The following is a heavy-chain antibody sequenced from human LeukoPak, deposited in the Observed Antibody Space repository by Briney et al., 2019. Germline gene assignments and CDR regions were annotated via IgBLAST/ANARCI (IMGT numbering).Heavy chain of an antibody. CDR3: ARDLMVRGIGFDNWFDP. Sequence: SETLSLTCTVSGGSISSYYWSWIRQPPGKGLEWIGRIYTSGSTNYNPSLKSRVTMSVDTSKNQFSLKLSSVTAADTAVYYCARDLMVRGIGFDNWFDPWGQGTLVTVSS. CDR1: GGSISSYY. D-gene: IGHD3-10*01. CDR2: IYTSGST. J-gene: IGHJ5*02. V-gene: IGHV4-4*07.